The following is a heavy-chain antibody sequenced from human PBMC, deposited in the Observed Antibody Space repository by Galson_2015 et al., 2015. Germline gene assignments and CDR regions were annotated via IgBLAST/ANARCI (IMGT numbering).Heavy chain of an antibody. V-gene: IGHV4-34*01. J-gene: IGHJ4*02. CDR1: GGSFSGYY. CDR3: ASYQVTEDYFDY. D-gene: IGHD2-2*01. CDR2: INHSGST. Sequence: SETLSLTCAVYGGSFSGYYWSWIRQPPGKGLEWIGEINHSGSTNYNPSLKSRVTISVDTSKNQFSLKLSSVTAADTAVYYCASYQVTEDYFDYWGQGTLVTVSS.